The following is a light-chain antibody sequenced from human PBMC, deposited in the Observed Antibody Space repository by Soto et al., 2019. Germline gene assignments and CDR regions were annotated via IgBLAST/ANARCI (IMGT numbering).Light chain of an antibody. CDR2: GAS. V-gene: IGKV3-15*01. Sequence: EIVLTQSPGTLSLSPGERATLSCRASQSVSSSYLAWYQQKPGQAPRLLIYGASTRATGIPARFSGSGSGTEFTLTISSLQSEDLAVYYCQQYNKWPPWTFGQGTKVDI. CDR3: QQYNKWPPWT. J-gene: IGKJ1*01. CDR1: QSVSSSY.